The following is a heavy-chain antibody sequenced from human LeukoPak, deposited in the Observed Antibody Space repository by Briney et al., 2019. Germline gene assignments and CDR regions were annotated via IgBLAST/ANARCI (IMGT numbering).Heavy chain of an antibody. CDR1: GFTFSSHA. CDR3: ARDSPLLTV. Sequence: PGGSLRLSCAASGFTFSSHAMSWVRQAPGKGLEWVSAVADDVVSTYYAESVKGRFTISRDNSKNTLYLQMNSLRADDTATYYCARDSPLLTVWGQGTLVTVSS. J-gene: IGHJ4*02. D-gene: IGHD3-9*01. V-gene: IGHV3-23*01. CDR2: VADDVVST.